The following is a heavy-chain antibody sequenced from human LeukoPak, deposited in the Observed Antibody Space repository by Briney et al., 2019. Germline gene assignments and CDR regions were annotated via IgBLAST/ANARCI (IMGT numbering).Heavy chain of an antibody. J-gene: IGHJ4*02. CDR1: GFTFSSYS. CDR3: ARDLNWETY. Sequence: GGSLRLSCVASGFTFSSYSMNWVRQAPGKGLEWLSYISRSSTTINYADSVKGQFTSSRDNAKNSLYLQMNSLRAEDTAVYYCARDLNWETYWGQGTLVSVSS. D-gene: IGHD7-27*01. V-gene: IGHV3-48*01. CDR2: ISRSSTTI.